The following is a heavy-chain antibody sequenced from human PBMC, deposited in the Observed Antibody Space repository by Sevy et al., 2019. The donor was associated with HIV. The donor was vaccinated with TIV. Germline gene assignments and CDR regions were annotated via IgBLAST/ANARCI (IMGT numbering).Heavy chain of an antibody. CDR2: IKSKTDGGTT. V-gene: IGHV3-15*01. Sequence: GESLKISCAASGFTFSNAWMSWVRQAPGKGLEWVGRIKSKTDGGTTDYAAPVKGRFTISRDDSKNTLYLQMNSLKTEDTAVYYCTTEDHDYYGSGSYYYYYMDVWGKGTTVTVSS. CDR3: TTEDHDYYGSGSYYYYYMDV. CDR1: GFTFSNAW. J-gene: IGHJ6*03. D-gene: IGHD3-10*01.